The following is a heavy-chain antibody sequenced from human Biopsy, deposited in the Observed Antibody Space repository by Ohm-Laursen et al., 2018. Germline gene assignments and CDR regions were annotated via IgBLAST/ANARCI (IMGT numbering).Heavy chain of an antibody. CDR1: GYTFTDYS. CDR2: VNPNSGAT. V-gene: IGHV1-2*02. Sequence: GASVKVSCKASGYTFTDYSLHWVRQAPGQGLEWMGWVNPNSGATNYAQKFQGRVTMTSDTSISTAYTELRRLISDDTAVYFCARDRMVTIITLVRADTFDIWGQGTLVSVSS. J-gene: IGHJ3*02. D-gene: IGHD3-10*01. CDR3: ARDRMVTIITLVRADTFDI.